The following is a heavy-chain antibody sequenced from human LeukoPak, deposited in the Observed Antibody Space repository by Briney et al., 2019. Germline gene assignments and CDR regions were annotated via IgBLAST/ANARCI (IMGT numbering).Heavy chain of an antibody. CDR3: ARDKSMGAADYYFDC. D-gene: IGHD6-13*01. J-gene: IGHJ4*02. CDR1: GFTFSSYT. CDR2: LSYDGSDK. Sequence: PGGSLRLSCAASGFTFSSYTMSWVRQAPGKGLEWVAVLSYDGSDKHHADSVKGRFTISRDNSKNTLYLQMNSLRVEDTAVYYCARDKSMGAADYYFDCWGQGTQVTVSS. V-gene: IGHV3-30*03.